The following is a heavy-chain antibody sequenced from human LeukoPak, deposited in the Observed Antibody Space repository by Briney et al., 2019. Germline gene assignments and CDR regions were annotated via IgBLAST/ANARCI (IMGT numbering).Heavy chain of an antibody. CDR2: INAGNGNT. CDR1: GYTFTSYA. Sequence: ASVKVSCKAFGYTFTSYAMHWVRQAPGQRLEWMGWINAGNGNTKYSQKFQGRVTITRDTSASTAYMELSSLRSEDTAVYYCARDRLAEHGYWYFDLWGRGTLVTVSS. CDR3: ARDRLAEHGYWYFDL. J-gene: IGHJ2*01. V-gene: IGHV1-3*01. D-gene: IGHD1/OR15-1a*01.